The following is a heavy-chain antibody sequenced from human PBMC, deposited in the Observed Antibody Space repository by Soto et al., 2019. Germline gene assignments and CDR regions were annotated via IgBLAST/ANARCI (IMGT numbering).Heavy chain of an antibody. V-gene: IGHV4-39*01. CDR1: GGFIRSSRDY. D-gene: IGHD5-18*01. Sequence: KPSETLSLTCTVSGGFIRSSRDYWGWIRQPPGKGLEWIGSIYYSGSTYYNPSLKSRVTISVDTSKNQFSLKLSSVTAADTAVYYCARQEWIQLWPDDYWGQGTLVTVSS. J-gene: IGHJ4*02. CDR3: ARQEWIQLWPDDY. CDR2: IYYSGST.